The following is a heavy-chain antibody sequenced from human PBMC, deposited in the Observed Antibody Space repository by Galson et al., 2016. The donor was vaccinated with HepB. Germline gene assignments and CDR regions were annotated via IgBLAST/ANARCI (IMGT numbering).Heavy chain of an antibody. CDR1: GFIFSSYS. Sequence: SLRLSCAASGFIFSSYSMNWVRQAPGKGLEWVSYISSSSSTINYADSVKGRSTISRDNAKNSLYLHMNSLRDEDTAVYYCAREGPWGSYYPHFNSWGQGTLVTVSS. J-gene: IGHJ4*02. D-gene: IGHD3-10*01. CDR2: ISSSSSTI. CDR3: AREGPWGSYYPHFNS. V-gene: IGHV3-48*02.